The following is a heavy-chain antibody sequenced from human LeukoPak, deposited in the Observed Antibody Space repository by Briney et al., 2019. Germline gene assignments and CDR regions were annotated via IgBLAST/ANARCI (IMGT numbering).Heavy chain of an antibody. CDR3: AREGPNYGSGSYYYYYYGMDV. CDR1: GFTFSSYW. V-gene: IGHV3-7*03. J-gene: IGHJ6*04. CDR2: IKQDGSEK. Sequence: PGGSLRLSCAASGFTFSSYWMSWVRQAPGKGLEWVANIKQDGSEKYYVESVKGRFTISRDNAKNSLYLQMNSMSAEDTDVYYCAREGPNYGSGSYYYYYYGMDVWGKGTTVTVSS. D-gene: IGHD3-10*01.